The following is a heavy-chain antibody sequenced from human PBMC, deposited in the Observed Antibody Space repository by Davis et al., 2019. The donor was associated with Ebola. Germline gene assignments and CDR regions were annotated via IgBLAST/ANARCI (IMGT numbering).Heavy chain of an antibody. J-gene: IGHJ4*02. D-gene: IGHD2-21*01. V-gene: IGHV4-4*07. Sequence: MPSETLSLTCTVSGGSISDYNYYWSWIRQPAGKGLEWIGRMHSTGRTNSNPSLQSRVTMSLDTSKNQFSLKLSSVTAADTAVYYCARAARLFPMAADYFDYWGQGTLVTVSS. CDR3: ARAARLFPMAADYFDY. CDR1: GGSISDYNYY. CDR2: MHSTGRT.